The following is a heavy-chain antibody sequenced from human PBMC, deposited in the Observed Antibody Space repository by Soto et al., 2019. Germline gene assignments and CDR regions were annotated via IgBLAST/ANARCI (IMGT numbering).Heavy chain of an antibody. D-gene: IGHD3-10*01. V-gene: IGHV3-48*01. CDR3: ARDTRGSASMDV. Sequence: GGSLRLSCAASGFTFNSYSMNWVRQAPGKGLEWVSYISSSSSTIYYADSVKGRFTISRDNAKNSLYLQMNSLRAEDTAVYYCARDTRGSASMDVWGKGTTVTVSS. CDR1: GFTFNSYS. J-gene: IGHJ6*03. CDR2: ISSSSSTI.